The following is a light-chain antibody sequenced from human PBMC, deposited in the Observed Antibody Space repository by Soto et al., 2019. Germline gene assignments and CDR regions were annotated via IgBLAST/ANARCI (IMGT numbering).Light chain of an antibody. CDR2: DAS. CDR3: QQYDNLLLT. CDR1: QDISNY. J-gene: IGKJ4*01. Sequence: DIQMTQSPSSLSASVGDRVTITCQASQDISNYLNWYQQKPGKAPKLLIYDASNLETGVPSRFSGSGSGTDFTFTISSLQPEDIATYYCQQYDNLLLTFGGGTTGDNK. V-gene: IGKV1-33*01.